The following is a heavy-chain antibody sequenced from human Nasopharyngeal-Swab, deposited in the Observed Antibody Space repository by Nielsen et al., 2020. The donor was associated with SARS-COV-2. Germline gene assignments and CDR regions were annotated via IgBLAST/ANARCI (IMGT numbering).Heavy chain of an antibody. D-gene: IGHD4-17*01. J-gene: IGHJ4*02. V-gene: IGHV3-33*01. CDR1: GSTFSSYG. CDR3: ARDRTVTTTVYFDY. CDR2: IWYDGSNK. Sequence: GGSLRLSCAASGSTFSSYGMHWVRQAPGKGLEWVAVIWYDGSNKYYADSVKGRFTISRDNSKNTLYLQMNSLRAEDTAVYYCARDRTVTTTVYFDYWGQGTLVTVSS.